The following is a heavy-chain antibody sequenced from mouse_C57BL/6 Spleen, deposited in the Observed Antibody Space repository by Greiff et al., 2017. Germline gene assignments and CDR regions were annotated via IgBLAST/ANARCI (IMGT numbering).Heavy chain of an antibody. CDR2: ISSGSSTI. V-gene: IGHV5-17*01. J-gene: IGHJ4*01. CDR1: GFTFSDYG. CDR3: ARLEYYAMDY. Sequence: EVQRVESGGGLVKPGGSLKLSCAASGFTFSDYGMHWVRQAPEKGLEWVAYISSGSSTIYYADTVKGRFTISRDNAKNTLFLQMTSLRSEDTAMYYCARLEYYAMDYWGQGTSVTVSS.